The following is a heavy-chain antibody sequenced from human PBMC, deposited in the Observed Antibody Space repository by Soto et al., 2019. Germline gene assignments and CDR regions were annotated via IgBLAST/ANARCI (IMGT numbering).Heavy chain of an antibody. Sequence: ASVKVSCKASGYTFTGYYMHWVRQATGQGLEWMGWINPNSGGTNYAQKFQGWVTMTRDTSISTAYMELSRLRSDDTAVYYCAREEMVRDYYYYYGMDVWGQGTTVTVSS. CDR1: GYTFTGYY. CDR3: AREEMVRDYYYYYGMDV. D-gene: IGHD3-10*01. V-gene: IGHV1-2*04. J-gene: IGHJ6*02. CDR2: INPNSGGT.